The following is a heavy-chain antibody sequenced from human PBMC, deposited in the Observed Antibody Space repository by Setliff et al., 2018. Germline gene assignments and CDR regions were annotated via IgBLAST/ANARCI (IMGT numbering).Heavy chain of an antibody. D-gene: IGHD3-9*01. J-gene: IGHJ4*02. CDR1: GYTFTSYY. Sequence: ASVKVSCKASGYTFTSYYMHWVRQAPGQGLEWMGIINPSGGSTSYAQKFQGRVTMTRNTSISTAYMELSSLRSEDTAVYYCARTTDLRYFVPDYWGQGTLVTVSS. CDR2: INPSGGST. V-gene: IGHV1-46*01. CDR3: ARTTDLRYFVPDY.